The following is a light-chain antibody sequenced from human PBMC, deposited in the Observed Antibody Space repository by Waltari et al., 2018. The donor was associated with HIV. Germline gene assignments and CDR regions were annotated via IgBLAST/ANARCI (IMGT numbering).Light chain of an antibody. J-gene: IGLJ1*01. Sequence: QSVLAQPPSASGTPGQTVSISCSGSSTNIGSNYVNWYQQLPRTAPKLLIDSNVQRPSGVPDRFSGSKSGTSASLAISGLQSEDESDYYCASWDDSLNNYVFGTGTTVTVL. CDR3: ASWDDSLNNYV. V-gene: IGLV1-44*01. CDR1: STNIGSNY. CDR2: SNV.